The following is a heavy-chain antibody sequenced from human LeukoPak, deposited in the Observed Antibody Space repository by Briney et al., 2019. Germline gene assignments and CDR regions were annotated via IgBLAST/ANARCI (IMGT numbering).Heavy chain of an antibody. CDR2: ISWNSGKI. V-gene: IGHV3-9*03. J-gene: IGHJ4*02. CDR1: GFTFDDYA. D-gene: IGHD3-10*01. Sequence: GRFLRLSCAASGFTFDDYAMHWVRQAPGKGLEWVSGISWNSGKIDYADSVKGRFTISRDNAKNSLYLQMNSLRAEDMAFYYCAKGGATMVRGVIGNWGQGTLVTVSS. CDR3: AKGGATMVRGVIGN.